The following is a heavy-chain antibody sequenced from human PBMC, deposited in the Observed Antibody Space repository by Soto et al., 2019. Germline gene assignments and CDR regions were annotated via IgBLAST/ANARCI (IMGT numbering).Heavy chain of an antibody. CDR2: IYPGDSDT. Sequence: PGESLKISCTGVGYSFTSYWIGWVRQMPGKGLEWMGIIYPGDSDTKYNPSFQGQVTISADKSITTTYLRWTSLKASDTAIYYCAASIFYYGMDVWGQGTTVTVSS. J-gene: IGHJ6*02. CDR1: GYSFTSYW. CDR3: AASIFYYGMDV. V-gene: IGHV5-51*01.